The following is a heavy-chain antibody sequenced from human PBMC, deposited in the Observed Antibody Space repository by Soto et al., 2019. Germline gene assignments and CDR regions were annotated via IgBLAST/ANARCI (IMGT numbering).Heavy chain of an antibody. CDR3: ARDEPYSSSQPGY. CDR2: ISYDGSNK. J-gene: IGHJ4*02. V-gene: IGHV3-30-3*01. D-gene: IGHD6-13*01. Sequence: QVQLVESGGGVVQPGRSLRLSCAASGFTFSSYAMHWVRQAPGKGLEWVAVISYDGSNKYYADSVKGRFTISRDNSKNTLYLQMNSLRADDTAVYYCARDEPYSSSQPGYWGQGTLVTVSS. CDR1: GFTFSSYA.